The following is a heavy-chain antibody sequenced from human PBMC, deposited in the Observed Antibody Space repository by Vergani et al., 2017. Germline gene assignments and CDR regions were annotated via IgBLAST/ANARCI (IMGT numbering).Heavy chain of an antibody. CDR1: QYTFTDYY. CDR3: ARDGLPWNSGRSWFDP. D-gene: IGHD1-7*01. V-gene: IGHV1-2*02. CDR2: INPNSGGT. Sequence: QVPLVQSGAEVTKPGASVKVSCKASQYTFTDYYIHWVRLAPGQGLEWMGWINPNSGGTHYAQRFQGRVTMTRDTSINTASMELSGLRSDDTAVYYCARDGLPWNSGRSWFDPWGQGTLVTVSS. J-gene: IGHJ5*02.